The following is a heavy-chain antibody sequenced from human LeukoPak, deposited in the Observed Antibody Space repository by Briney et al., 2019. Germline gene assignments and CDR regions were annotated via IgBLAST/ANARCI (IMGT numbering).Heavy chain of an antibody. CDR2: MFYNGNT. V-gene: IGHV4-59*01. CDR3: ARLTREVAVDV. Sequence: SETLSLTCNVSGGSINGYYWTWIRQTPQKGLEWIGYMFYNGNTNYNPSLKSRVTISVDTSQNQISLRLASVTAADTGIYHCARLTREVAVDVWGQGTTVTVSS. J-gene: IGHJ6*02. CDR1: GGSINGYY.